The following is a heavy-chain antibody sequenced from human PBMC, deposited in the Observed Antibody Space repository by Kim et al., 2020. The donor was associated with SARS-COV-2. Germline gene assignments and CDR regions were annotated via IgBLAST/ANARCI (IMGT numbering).Heavy chain of an antibody. Sequence: ASVKVSCKGSGYTFTAYYIHWVRQAPGQGLEWMGWIHPDSGDTDHTQRFRGRVTVTRDTSISTVYMDLSSLGSDDTAVYYWARGRHGGEFDYWGQGTQVTVSS. CDR2: IHPDSGDT. J-gene: IGHJ4*02. CDR3: ARGRHGGEFDY. D-gene: IGHD2-15*01. V-gene: IGHV1-2*02. CDR1: GYTFTAYY.